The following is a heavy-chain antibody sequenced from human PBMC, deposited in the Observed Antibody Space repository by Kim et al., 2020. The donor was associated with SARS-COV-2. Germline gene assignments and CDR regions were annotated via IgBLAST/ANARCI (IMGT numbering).Heavy chain of an antibody. CDR2: IKQDGSEK. V-gene: IGHV3-7*01. Sequence: GGSLRLSCAASGFTFSSYWMSWVRQAPGKGLEWVANIKQDGSEKYYVDSVKGRFTISRDNAKNSLYLQMNSLRAEDTAVYYCARAPFYSGSWADLWYFDYWGQGTLVTVSS. CDR3: ARAPFYSGSWADLWYFDY. J-gene: IGHJ4*02. D-gene: IGHD1-26*01. CDR1: GFTFSSYW.